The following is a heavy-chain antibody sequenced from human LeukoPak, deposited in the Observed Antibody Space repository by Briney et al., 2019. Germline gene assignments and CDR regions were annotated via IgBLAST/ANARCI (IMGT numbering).Heavy chain of an antibody. CDR2: IIPIFGTA. V-gene: IGHV1-69*13. CDR3: ARICYYDSSGYYTRGNAFDI. D-gene: IGHD3-22*01. CDR1: GYTFTNYG. J-gene: IGHJ3*02. Sequence: SVKVSCKASGYTFTNYGISWVRQAPGQGLEWMGGIIPIFGTANYAQKFQGRVTITADESTSTAYMELSSLRSEDTAVYYCARICYYDSSGYYTRGNAFDIWGQGTMVTVSS.